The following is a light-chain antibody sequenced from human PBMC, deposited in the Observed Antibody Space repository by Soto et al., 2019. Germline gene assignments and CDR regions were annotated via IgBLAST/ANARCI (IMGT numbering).Light chain of an antibody. CDR2: DAS. CDR1: QSVSNN. J-gene: IGKJ4*01. Sequence: EIVLTQSPGTLSLSPGERATLSCRASQSVSNNYLAWYQQKPGQAPRLLIHDASTRAPGIPARFSGSGSGTEFTLTISSLQSEDFATYYCQQSSSTPQTFGGGTKVDIK. CDR3: QQSSSTPQT. V-gene: IGKV3-15*01.